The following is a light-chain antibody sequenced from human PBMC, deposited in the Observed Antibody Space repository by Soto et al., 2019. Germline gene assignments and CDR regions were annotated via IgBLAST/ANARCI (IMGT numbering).Light chain of an antibody. CDR2: GAS. Sequence: EIVLTQSPGILSLSPVERATLSCRASQSVSNDFLAWYQQKPGQAPRLLIYGASTRATDVPDRFSGSGSGADFTLTISGLEPEDFAVYYCQQYGSSPPRTFGQGTKVDIK. CDR3: QQYGSSPPRT. J-gene: IGKJ1*01. V-gene: IGKV3-20*01. CDR1: QSVSNDF.